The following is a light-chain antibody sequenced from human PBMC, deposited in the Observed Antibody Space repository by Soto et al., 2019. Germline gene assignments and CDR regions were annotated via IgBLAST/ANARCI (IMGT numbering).Light chain of an antibody. CDR1: SSDVGSYNV. J-gene: IGLJ3*02. V-gene: IGLV2-23*03. CDR3: CSYAGSSTFWV. Sequence: QSALTQPASVSGSPGQSITISCTGTSSDVGSYNVVSWYQQHPGKAPKLMIYEGSKRPSGVSNRFSGSKSGNTASLTISGLQAEYEADYYCCSYAGSSTFWVFGGGTKVTVL. CDR2: EGS.